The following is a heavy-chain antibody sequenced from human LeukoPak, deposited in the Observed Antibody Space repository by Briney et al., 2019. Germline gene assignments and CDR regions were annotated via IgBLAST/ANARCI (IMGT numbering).Heavy chain of an antibody. CDR3: AREISPADSSSAFDY. Sequence: PGGSLRLSCAASGFIFSDYYWSWIRQPPGKGLEWIGEINHSGSTNYNPSLKSRVTISVDTSKNQFSLKLNSVTAADTAIYYCAREISPADSSSAFDYWGQGTLVTVSS. D-gene: IGHD6-6*01. J-gene: IGHJ4*02. CDR1: GFIFSDYY. CDR2: INHSGST. V-gene: IGHV4-34*01.